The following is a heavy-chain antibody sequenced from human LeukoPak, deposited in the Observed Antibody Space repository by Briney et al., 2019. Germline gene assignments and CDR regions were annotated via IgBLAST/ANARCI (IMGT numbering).Heavy chain of an antibody. D-gene: IGHD6-6*01. CDR3: ARDVYSSSSVWYFDY. CDR2: IYTSGST. Sequence: PSETLSLTCTVSGGSVSSYYWSWIRQPAGKGLEWIGRIYTSGSTNYNPSLKSRVTMSVDTSKNQFSLKLSSVTAADTAVYYCARDVYSSSSVWYFDYWGQGTLVTVSS. J-gene: IGHJ4*02. CDR1: GGSVSSYY. V-gene: IGHV4-4*07.